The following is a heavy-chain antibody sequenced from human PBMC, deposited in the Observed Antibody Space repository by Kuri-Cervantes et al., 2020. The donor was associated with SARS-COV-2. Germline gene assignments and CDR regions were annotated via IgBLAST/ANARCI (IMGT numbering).Heavy chain of an antibody. CDR2: IYYSGST. V-gene: IGHV4-39*01. J-gene: IGHJ4*02. Sequence: SETLSLTCTVSGGSISSSSYYWGWIRQPPGKGLEWIGSIYYSGSTYYNPSLKSRVTISVDTSKNQFSLKLSSVTAADTAVYYCARHYYGSGSYYNWGSFDYRGQGTLVTVSS. CDR3: ARHYYGSGSYYNWGSFDY. CDR1: GGSISSSSYY. D-gene: IGHD3-10*01.